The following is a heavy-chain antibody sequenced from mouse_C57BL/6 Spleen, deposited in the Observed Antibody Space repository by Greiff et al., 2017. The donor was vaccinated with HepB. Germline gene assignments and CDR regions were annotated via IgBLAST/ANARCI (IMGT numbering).Heavy chain of an antibody. J-gene: IGHJ3*01. CDR2: IRNKANGYTT. CDR3: ARYNYGSSSGFAY. CDR1: GFTFTDYY. V-gene: IGHV7-3*01. D-gene: IGHD1-1*01. Sequence: EVMLVESGGGLVQPGGSLSLSCAASGFTFTDYYMSWVRQPPGKALEWLGFIRNKANGYTTEYSASVKGRFTISRDNSQSILYLQMNALRAEDSATYYCARYNYGSSSGFAYWGQGTLVTVSA.